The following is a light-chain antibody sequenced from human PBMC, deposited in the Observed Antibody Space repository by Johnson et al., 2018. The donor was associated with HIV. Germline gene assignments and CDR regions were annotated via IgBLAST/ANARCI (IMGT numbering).Light chain of an antibody. CDR1: SSNIGNNY. CDR3: GTWDSSRSAPYV. V-gene: IGLV1-51*01. J-gene: IGLJ1*01. CDR2: DNN. Sequence: QSVLTQPPSVSAAPGQKVTISCSGSSSNIGNNYVSWYQQFPGTAPKLLIYDNNKRPSGIPDRFSGSKSGTSATLGITGLQTGDEADYYCGTWDSSRSAPYVFGTGTKGTVL.